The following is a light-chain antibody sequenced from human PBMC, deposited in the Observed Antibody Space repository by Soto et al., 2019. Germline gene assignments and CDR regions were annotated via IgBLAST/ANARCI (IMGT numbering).Light chain of an antibody. V-gene: IGKV3-20*01. Sequence: EIVLTQSPATLSLSPGERATLSCRASPSVTNFLAWYQQKPGQAPRLLIYGAFNRATGIPDRFSGSGSGTDFTLTISRLEPEDCAVYYCQQYSRAPITFGQGTRLEIK. CDR2: GAF. CDR1: PSVTNF. CDR3: QQYSRAPIT. J-gene: IGKJ5*01.